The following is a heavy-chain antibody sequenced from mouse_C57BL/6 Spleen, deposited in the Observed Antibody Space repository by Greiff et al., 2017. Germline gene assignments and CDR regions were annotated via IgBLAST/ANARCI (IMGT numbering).Heavy chain of an antibody. CDR3: AKGYYGSSYYYYAMDY. V-gene: IGHV1-82*01. Sequence: VQLQQSGPELVKPGASVKISCKASGYAFSSSWMNWVKQRPGKGLEWIGRIYPGDGDTNYNGKFKGKGTLTADKSSSTAYMQLSSLTSEDSAVYFCAKGYYGSSYYYYAMDYGGQGTSVTVSS. J-gene: IGHJ4*01. CDR2: IYPGDGDT. D-gene: IGHD1-1*01. CDR1: GYAFSSSW.